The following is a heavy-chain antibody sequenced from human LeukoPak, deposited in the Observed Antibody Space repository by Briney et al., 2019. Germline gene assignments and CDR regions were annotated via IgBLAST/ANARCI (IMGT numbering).Heavy chain of an antibody. CDR3: ANDFDY. CDR2: ISGSGDNT. CDR1: GFTFNNYA. Sequence: GGSLRLSCAASGFTFNNYAMSWVRQAPGKGLEWVSTISGSGDNTYYADSVKGRFTISRDNPKNTLYLQMNSLRAEDTAVYYCANDFDYWGQGTLVTVSS. V-gene: IGHV3-23*01. J-gene: IGHJ4*02.